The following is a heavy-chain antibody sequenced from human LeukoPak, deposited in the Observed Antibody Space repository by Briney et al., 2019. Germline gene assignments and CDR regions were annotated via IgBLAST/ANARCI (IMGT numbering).Heavy chain of an antibody. J-gene: IGHJ4*02. CDR1: GYTFSGFY. CDR3: ARGPPESYYFDN. CDR2: IKVSGGRT. V-gene: IGHV1-46*01. Sequence: ASVKVSCKASGYTFSGFYVHWVRQAPGQGVEWLGIIKVSGGRTEYAQKFQGRVTVTRDMSTSTVYMELNNLRSEDTAVYYCARGPPESYYFDNWGQGTLVTVSS.